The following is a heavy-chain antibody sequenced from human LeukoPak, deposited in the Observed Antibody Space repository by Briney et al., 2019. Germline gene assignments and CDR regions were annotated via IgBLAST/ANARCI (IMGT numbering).Heavy chain of an antibody. D-gene: IGHD6-13*01. V-gene: IGHV3-30*02. J-gene: IGHJ5*02. CDR2: IRYDGSGK. CDR3: ARTRAAAGYSSFWFDP. Sequence: GGSLRLSCAASGFTFSSYGMRWVRQAPGKGLEWVSFIRYDGSGKYYADSVRGRFTISRDNSKNTLYLQMNSLRAEDTAVYYCARTRAAAGYSSFWFDPWGQGTLVTVSS. CDR1: GFTFSSYG.